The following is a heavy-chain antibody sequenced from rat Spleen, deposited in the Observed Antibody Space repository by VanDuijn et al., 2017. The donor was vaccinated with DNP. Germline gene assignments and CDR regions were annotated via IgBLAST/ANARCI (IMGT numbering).Heavy chain of an antibody. CDR1: GFTFSDYN. J-gene: IGHJ1*01. D-gene: IGHD1-2*01. V-gene: IGHV5-7*01. CDR2: IIYDGSTT. Sequence: EVQLVESGGGLVQPGRSLKLSCAASGFTFSDYNVAWVRQAPKKGLEWVATIIYDGSTTYYRDSVKGRFTMSRDNAQNTLYLQMNSLRSEDTATYYCARAKYSSHYWYFDFWGPGTMVTVSS. CDR3: ARAKYSSHYWYFDF.